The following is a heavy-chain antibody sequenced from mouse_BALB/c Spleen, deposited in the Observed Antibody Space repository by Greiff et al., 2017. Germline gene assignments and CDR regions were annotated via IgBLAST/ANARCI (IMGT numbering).Heavy chain of an antibody. CDR3: ARGGWNY. D-gene: IGHD3-3*01. V-gene: IGHV1-7*01. CDR2: INPSTGYT. J-gene: IGHJ2*01. Sequence: QVHVKQSGAELAKPGASVKMSCKASGYTFTSYWMHWVKQRPGQGLEWIGYINPSTGYTEYNQKFKDKATLTADKSSSTAYMQLSSLTSEDSAVYYCARGGWNYWGQGTTLTVAS. CDR1: GYTFTSYW.